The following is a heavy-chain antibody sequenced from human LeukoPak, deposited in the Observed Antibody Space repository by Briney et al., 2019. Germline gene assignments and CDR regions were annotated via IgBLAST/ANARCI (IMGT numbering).Heavy chain of an antibody. Sequence: PGGSLRLSCAASGFTFSSYGMHWVRQAPGKGLEWVAVISYDGSNKYYADSVKGRFTISRDNSKNTLYLQMNGLRAEDTAVYYCAKDLGNYYDSSGYYSYYFDYWGQGTLVTVSS. CDR2: ISYDGSNK. J-gene: IGHJ4*02. CDR3: AKDLGNYYDSSGYYSYYFDY. CDR1: GFTFSSYG. D-gene: IGHD3-22*01. V-gene: IGHV3-30*18.